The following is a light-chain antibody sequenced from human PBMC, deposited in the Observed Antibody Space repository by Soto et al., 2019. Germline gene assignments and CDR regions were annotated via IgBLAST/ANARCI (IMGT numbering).Light chain of an antibody. Sequence: QAVVTQEPSLTVSPGGTVTLTCGSSTGAVTSGHYPYWFQQKPGQAPRTLIYDTSNKHSWTPARFSGSLLGGKAALTLSGAQHEDEAEYYCLLSYSGARGGVFGGGTKLTVL. CDR3: LLSYSGARGGV. J-gene: IGLJ2*01. CDR2: DTS. V-gene: IGLV7-46*01. CDR1: TGAVTSGHY.